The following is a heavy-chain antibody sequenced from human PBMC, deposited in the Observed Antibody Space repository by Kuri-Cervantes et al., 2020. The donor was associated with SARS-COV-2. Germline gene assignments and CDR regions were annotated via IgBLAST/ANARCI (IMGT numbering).Heavy chain of an antibody. CDR3: ARISRTYAFDI. V-gene: IGHV4-39*07. Sequence: SETLSLTCTVSGGSISSAYYYWGWIRQPPGKGLEWIGSIYYSGDSDRNPALKSRVTISVDTSKSQFSLSLSSVTAADTAVYYCARISRTYAFDIWGQGTKVTVSS. J-gene: IGHJ3*02. CDR1: GGSISSAYYY. D-gene: IGHD1-14*01. CDR2: IYYSGDS.